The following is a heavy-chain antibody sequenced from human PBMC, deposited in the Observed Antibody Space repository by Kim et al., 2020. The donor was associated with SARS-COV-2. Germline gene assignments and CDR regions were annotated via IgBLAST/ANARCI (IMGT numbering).Heavy chain of an antibody. V-gene: IGHV1-24*01. CDR3: ATDIIAVAGTGAHFDY. J-gene: IGHJ4*02. Sequence: ASVKVSCKVSGYTLTELSMHWVRQAPGKGLEWMGGFDPEDGETIYAQKFQGRVTMTEDTSTDTAYMELSSLRSEDTAVYYCATDIIAVAGTGAHFDYWGQGTLVTVSS. CDR1: GYTLTELS. CDR2: FDPEDGET. D-gene: IGHD6-19*01.